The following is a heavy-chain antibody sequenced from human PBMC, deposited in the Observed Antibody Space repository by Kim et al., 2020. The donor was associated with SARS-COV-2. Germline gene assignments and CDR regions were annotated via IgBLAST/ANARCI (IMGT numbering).Heavy chain of an antibody. D-gene: IGHD4-17*01. V-gene: IGHV3-9*01. CDR3: AKDIRTVTTDAFDI. J-gene: IGHJ3*02. Sequence: ADSGKDRFTISRDDAKNSLYLQMNSRRAEDTALDYCAKDIRTVTTDAFDIWGQGTMVTVSS.